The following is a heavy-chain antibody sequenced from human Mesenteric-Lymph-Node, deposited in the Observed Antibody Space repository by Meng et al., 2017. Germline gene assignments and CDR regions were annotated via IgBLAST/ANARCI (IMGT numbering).Heavy chain of an antibody. V-gene: IGHV3-21*01. CDR1: GFTFSSYE. CDR3: ARDGYSDAYYYYYGMDV. D-gene: IGHD5-12*01. Sequence: GESLKISCAASGFTFSSYEMNWVRQAPGKGLEWVSSISSSSSYIYYADSVKGRFTISRDNAKNSLYLQMNSLRAEDTAVYYCARDGYSDAYYYYYGMDVWGQGTTVTVSS. CDR2: ISSSSSYI. J-gene: IGHJ6*02.